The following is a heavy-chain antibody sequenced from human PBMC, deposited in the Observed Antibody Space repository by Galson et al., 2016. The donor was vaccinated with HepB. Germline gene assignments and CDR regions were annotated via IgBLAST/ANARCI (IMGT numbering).Heavy chain of an antibody. CDR1: GGTFSNSA. Sequence: SVKVSCKASGGTFSNSAISWVRQAPGQGLEWMGGIIPIFGTANYAQTFQGRVTITADESTSTAYMDLSSLRSEDTAVYYCARDLGAAAGTGNHHYGMDVWGQGTTVTVSS. CDR2: IIPIFGTA. D-gene: IGHD6-13*01. V-gene: IGHV1-69*13. CDR3: ARDLGAAAGTGNHHYGMDV. J-gene: IGHJ6*02.